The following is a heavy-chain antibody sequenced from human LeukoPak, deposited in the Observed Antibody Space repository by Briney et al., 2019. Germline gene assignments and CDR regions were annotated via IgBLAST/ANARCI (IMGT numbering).Heavy chain of an antibody. J-gene: IGHJ4*02. Sequence: SVKVSSKASGGTFSSYSISWVRQAPGQGLEWMGGIIPIFGTANYAQKFQGRVTITTDESTSTAYMELSSLRSEDTAVYYCARGSREYYYDSSGWYYFDYWGQGTLVTVSS. CDR1: GGTFSSYS. CDR2: IIPIFGTA. CDR3: ARGSREYYYDSSGWYYFDY. V-gene: IGHV1-69*05. D-gene: IGHD3-22*01.